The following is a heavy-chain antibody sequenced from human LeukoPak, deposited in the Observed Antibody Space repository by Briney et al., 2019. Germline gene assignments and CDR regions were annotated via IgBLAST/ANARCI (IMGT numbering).Heavy chain of an antibody. CDR2: ITGSSDTI. D-gene: IGHD4-17*01. CDR1: GFTFSTSS. J-gene: IGHJ4*02. V-gene: IGHV3-48*02. Sequence: PGGSLRLSCAASGFTFSTSSMNWVRQAPGKGLEWVSYITGSSDTIYYADSVKGRFTISRDNAKNSLFLQMNSLRDEVTAVYYCARDSDGDPSFDNWGQGSLVAVSS. CDR3: ARDSDGDPSFDN.